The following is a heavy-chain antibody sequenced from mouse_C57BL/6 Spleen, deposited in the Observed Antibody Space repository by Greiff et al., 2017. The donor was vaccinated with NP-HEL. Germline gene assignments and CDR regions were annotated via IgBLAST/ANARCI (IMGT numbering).Heavy chain of an antibody. CDR1: GYAFSSSC. V-gene: IGHV1-82*01. J-gene: IGHJ4*01. CDR3: AREGGTDAMDY. D-gene: IGHD4-1*01. CDR2: IYPGDGDT. Sequence: QVQLQQSGPELVTPGASVKISCKASGYAFSSSCMNWVKQRPGQGLCGLGPIYPGDGDTNYNGKFKGKATLTADKSSSTAYMQLSSLTSEDSAVYFCAREGGTDAMDYWGQGTSVTVSS.